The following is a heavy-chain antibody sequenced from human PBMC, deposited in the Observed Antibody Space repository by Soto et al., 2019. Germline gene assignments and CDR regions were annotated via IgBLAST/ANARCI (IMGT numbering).Heavy chain of an antibody. J-gene: IGHJ4*02. Sequence: LRLSCAASGFTFSNSWMHWVRQVSGKGLEWVSGFRTGGDDGTTYYADSVKGRFTISRDNSKNTLFLQMNSLRVEDTAIYYCAKKVNSGPGSQYFDYWGQGTLVTVSS. CDR2: FRTGGDDGTT. V-gene: IGHV3-23*01. D-gene: IGHD3-10*01. CDR3: AKKVNSGPGSQYFDY. CDR1: GFTFSNSW.